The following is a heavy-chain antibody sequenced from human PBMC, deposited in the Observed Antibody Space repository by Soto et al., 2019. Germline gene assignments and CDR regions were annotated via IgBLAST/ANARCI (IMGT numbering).Heavy chain of an antibody. CDR3: SRGILG. CDR2: ISYGGST. V-gene: IGHV4-31*03. Sequence: QVQLQESGPGLVKPSQTLSLTCTVSGGSINSGGYCWSWIRQHPGKGLDWIGCISYGGSTSYNPSLKSRVTIAVDTSKNQFSLKLTSVTAADTAVYYCSRGILGWGQGALITVSS. CDR1: GGSINSGGYC. J-gene: IGHJ4*02. D-gene: IGHD5-18*01.